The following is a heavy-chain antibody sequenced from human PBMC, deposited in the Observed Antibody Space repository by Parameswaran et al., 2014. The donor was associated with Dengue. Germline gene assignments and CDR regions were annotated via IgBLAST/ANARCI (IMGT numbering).Heavy chain of an antibody. Sequence: PREGLEWMGIIYPGDSDTRYSPSFQGQVTISADKSISTAYLQWSSLKASDTAMYYCARHRGYCSGGSCYGDYWGQGTLVTVSS. D-gene: IGHD2-15*01. CDR3: ARHRGYCSGGSCYGDY. J-gene: IGHJ4*02. CDR2: IYPGDSDT. V-gene: IGHV5-51*01.